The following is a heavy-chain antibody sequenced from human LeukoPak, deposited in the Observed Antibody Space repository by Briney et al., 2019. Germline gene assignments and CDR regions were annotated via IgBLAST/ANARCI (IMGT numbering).Heavy chain of an antibody. V-gene: IGHV3-15*01. CDR3: TTGLGVLSYSSSWNFDY. D-gene: IGHD6-13*01. CDR2: IKSKTDGGTT. Sequence: GGSLRLSCAASGFTFSNAWMSWVRQAPGKGLEWVGRIKSKTDGGTTDYAAPVKGRFTISRDDSKNTLYLQMNSLKTEDTAVYYCTTGLGVLSYSSSWNFDYWGQGTLVTVSS. CDR1: GFTFSNAW. J-gene: IGHJ4*02.